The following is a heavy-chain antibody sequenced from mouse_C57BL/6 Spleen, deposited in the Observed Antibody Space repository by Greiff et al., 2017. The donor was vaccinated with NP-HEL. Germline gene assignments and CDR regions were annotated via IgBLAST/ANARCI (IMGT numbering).Heavy chain of an antibody. CDR2: IDPSDSYT. CDR1: GYTFTSYW. Sequence: QVQLKQPGAELVMPGASVKLSCKASGYTFTSYWMHWVKQRPGQGLEWIGEIDPSDSYTNYNQKFKGKSTLTVDKSSSTAYMQLSSLTSEDSAVYYCARSTVVAKDYAMDYWGQGTSVTVSS. D-gene: IGHD1-1*01. J-gene: IGHJ4*01. CDR3: ARSTVVAKDYAMDY. V-gene: IGHV1-69*01.